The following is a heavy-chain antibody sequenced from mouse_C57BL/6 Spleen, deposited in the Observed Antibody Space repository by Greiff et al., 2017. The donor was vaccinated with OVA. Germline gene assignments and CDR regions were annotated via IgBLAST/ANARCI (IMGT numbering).Heavy chain of an antibody. J-gene: IGHJ2*01. Sequence: VQRLESGAELARPGASVKLSCKASGYTFISYGISWVKQRTGQGLEWIGEIYPRSGNTYYNEKFKGKATLTADKSSSTAYMELRSLTSEDSAVYFCAHYYGRVDYWGQGTTLTVSS. CDR2: IYPRSGNT. V-gene: IGHV1-81*01. CDR3: AHYYGRVDY. D-gene: IGHD1-1*01. CDR1: GYTFISYG.